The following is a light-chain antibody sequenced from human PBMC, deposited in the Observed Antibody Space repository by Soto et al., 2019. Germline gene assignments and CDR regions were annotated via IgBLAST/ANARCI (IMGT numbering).Light chain of an antibody. CDR2: DAS. V-gene: IGKV3-15*01. Sequence: EIVMTQSPATVSVSPGERATLSCRASQSVSSKLAWYQQKPGQPPRLLIFDASARATGVPDRFSGRGSGTEFILTISRLEPEDFAVYYCQQYGSSGTFGQGTKV. CDR1: QSVSSK. J-gene: IGKJ1*01. CDR3: QQYGSSGT.